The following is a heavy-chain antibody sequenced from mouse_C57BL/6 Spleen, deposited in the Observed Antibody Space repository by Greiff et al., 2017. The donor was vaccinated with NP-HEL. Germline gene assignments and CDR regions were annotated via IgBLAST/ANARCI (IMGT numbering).Heavy chain of an antibody. D-gene: IGHD3-2*02. V-gene: IGHV5-17*01. CDR2: ISSGSSTI. J-gene: IGHJ4*01. Sequence: EVQLVESGGGLVKPGGSLKLSCAASGFTFSDYGMHWVRQAPEKGLEWVAYISSGSSTIYYADTVKGRFTISRDNAKNTLFLQMTSLRSEDMAMYYWARAMAQATGAMDYWGQGTSVTVSA. CDR3: ARAMAQATGAMDY. CDR1: GFTFSDYG.